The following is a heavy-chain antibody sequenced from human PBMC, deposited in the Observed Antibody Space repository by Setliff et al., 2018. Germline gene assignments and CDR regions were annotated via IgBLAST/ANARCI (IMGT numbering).Heavy chain of an antibody. CDR2: IFGSGST. Sequence: SETLSLTCTVSGGSISSHYWSWIRQPPGKGLEWIGRIFGSGSTNYNPSLKSRVTMSIDTSKNQFFLKVRSVTAADTAVYYCARDRGSNNSPEDFDYWGLGTLVTVSS. V-gene: IGHV4-4*07. CDR1: GGSISSHY. J-gene: IGHJ4*02. CDR3: ARDRGSNNSPEDFDY. D-gene: IGHD1-1*01.